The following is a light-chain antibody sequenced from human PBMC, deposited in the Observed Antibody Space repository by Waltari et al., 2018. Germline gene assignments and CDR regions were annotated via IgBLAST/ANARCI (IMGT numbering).Light chain of an antibody. CDR2: EVN. V-gene: IGLV2-8*01. CDR1: RSAVGDYKY. CDR3: FSYAGSNTYV. Sequence: QSALTQPASISGSPGQSITISCSGTRSAVGDYKYVSWYQYYPGKAPKLILYEVNKRPSGVPDRFYGSRSGSTAFLTVSGLQADDEAVYFCFSYAGSNTYVFGSGTTVTVL. J-gene: IGLJ1*01.